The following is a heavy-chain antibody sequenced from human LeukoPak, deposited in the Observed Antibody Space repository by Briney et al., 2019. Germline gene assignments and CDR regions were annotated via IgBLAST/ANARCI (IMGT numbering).Heavy chain of an antibody. CDR1: GLTLSSYE. CDR2: ISSSGGSI. V-gene: IGHV3-48*03. J-gene: IGHJ4*02. D-gene: IGHD5-18*01. CDR3: AGRYGYGGWDY. Sequence: AGGSLRLSCAASGLTLSSYEMTWVRQAPGKGLEWVSYISSSGGSIYYADSVKGRFTISRDNAKNSLYLQMNSLRAEDTAVYYCAGRYGYGGWDYWGQGTLVTVSS.